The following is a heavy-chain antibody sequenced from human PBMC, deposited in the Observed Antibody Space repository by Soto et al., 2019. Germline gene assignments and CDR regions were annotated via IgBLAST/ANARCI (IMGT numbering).Heavy chain of an antibody. D-gene: IGHD6-19*01. J-gene: IGHJ4*02. V-gene: IGHV1-24*01. CDR2: FDPEDGET. CDR1: GYTLTELS. Sequence: GASVKVSCKVSGYTLTELSMHWVRQAPGKGLEWMGGFDPEDGETIYAQKFQGRVTMTEDTSTDTAYMELSSLRSEDTAVYYCATVGIAVAGIISFDYWGQGTLVTVSS. CDR3: ATVGIAVAGIISFDY.